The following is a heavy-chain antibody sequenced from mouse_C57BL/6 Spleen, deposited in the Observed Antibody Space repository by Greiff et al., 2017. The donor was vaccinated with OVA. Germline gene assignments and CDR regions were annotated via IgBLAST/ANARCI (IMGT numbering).Heavy chain of an antibody. V-gene: IGHV1-82*01. CDR3: ARGNYSNSYYFDY. D-gene: IGHD2-5*01. CDR1: GYAFSSSW. Sequence: VQLQQSGPELVKPGASVKISCKASGYAFSSSWMNWVKQRPGKGLEWIGRIYPGDGDTNYNGKFKGKATLTADKSASTAYMQLSSLTSEDSAVYFCARGNYSNSYYFDYWGQGTTLTVSS. J-gene: IGHJ2*01. CDR2: IYPGDGDT.